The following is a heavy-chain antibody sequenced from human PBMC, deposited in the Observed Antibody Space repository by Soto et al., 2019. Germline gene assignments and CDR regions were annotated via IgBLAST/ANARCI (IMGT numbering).Heavy chain of an antibody. CDR1: GFTFSDYP. V-gene: IGHV3-48*02. CDR3: ARETPSFDS. J-gene: IGHJ4*02. D-gene: IGHD2-15*01. CDR2: IRTISSAI. Sequence: PGGSMRLSSAASGFTFSDYPMNWVRQAPGKGLEWVSSIRTISSAIYFADSVRGRFTISRDNARNSLYLQMTSLRDEDTAVYYCARETPSFDSWGQGTLVTVSS.